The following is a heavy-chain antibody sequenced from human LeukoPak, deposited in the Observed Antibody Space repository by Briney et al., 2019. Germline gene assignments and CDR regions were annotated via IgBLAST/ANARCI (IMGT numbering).Heavy chain of an antibody. CDR2: ISSSSSTI. D-gene: IGHD6-13*01. CDR3: ARDLSSSWYNAFDI. CDR1: GFTFSSYS. V-gene: IGHV3-48*04. Sequence: GGSLRLSCAATGFTFSSYSMNWVRQAPGKGLEWVSYISSSSSTIYYADSVKGRFTISRDNAKNSLYLQMNSLRAEGTAVYYCARDLSSSWYNAFDIWGQGTMVTVSS. J-gene: IGHJ3*02.